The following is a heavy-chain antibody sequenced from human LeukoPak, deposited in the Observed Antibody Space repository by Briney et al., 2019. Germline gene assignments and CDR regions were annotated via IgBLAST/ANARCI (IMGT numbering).Heavy chain of an antibody. CDR2: IYYSGRT. J-gene: IGHJ4*02. D-gene: IGHD2/OR15-2a*01. Sequence: SETLSLTCTVSGGSISSYYWSWIRQPPGKGREGTGYIYYSGRTNYNPSLKSRVTISVDTSKNQFSLKLSSVTAADTAVYYCARGPNRYYFDYWGQGTLVTVSS. CDR3: ARGPNRYYFDY. CDR1: GGSISSYY. V-gene: IGHV4-59*01.